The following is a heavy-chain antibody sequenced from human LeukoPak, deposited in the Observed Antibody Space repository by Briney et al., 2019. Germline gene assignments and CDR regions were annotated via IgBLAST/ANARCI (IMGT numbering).Heavy chain of an antibody. CDR2: IYYSGST. CDR3: ALSTYYYDSSGYYLYYFDY. D-gene: IGHD3-22*01. V-gene: IGHV4-34*01. Sequence: SETLSLTCAVYGGSLSGYYWTWIRQPPGKGLEWIGSIYYSGSTYYNPSLKSRVTISVDTSKNQFSLKLSSVTAADTAVYYCALSTYYYDSSGYYLYYFDYWGQGTLVTVSS. CDR1: GGSLSGYY. J-gene: IGHJ4*02.